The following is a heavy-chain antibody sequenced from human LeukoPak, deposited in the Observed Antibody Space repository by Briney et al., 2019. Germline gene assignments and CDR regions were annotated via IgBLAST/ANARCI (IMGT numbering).Heavy chain of an antibody. D-gene: IGHD2-2*01. CDR3: ARSPTAINGYFDP. J-gene: IGHJ5*02. Sequence: GGSLRLSCAPSGLSFSRYTIHWVRQAPGKGLEWVSSISSTSGYIHYADSVKGRFSIFRDNAKNLVHLEMDILRADDTAVYYCARSPTAINGYFDPWGQGTLVTVSS. V-gene: IGHV3-21*01. CDR2: ISSTSGYI. CDR1: GLSFSRYT.